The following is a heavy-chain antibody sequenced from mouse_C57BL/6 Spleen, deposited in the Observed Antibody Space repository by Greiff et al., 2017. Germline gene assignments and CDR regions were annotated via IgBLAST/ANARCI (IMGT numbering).Heavy chain of an antibody. CDR2: ISGGGGNT. J-gene: IGHJ4*01. CDR3: ARRYYYGSSYAMDY. Sequence: EVMLVESGGGLVKPGGSLKLSCAASGFTFSSYTMSWVRQTPEKRLEWVATISGGGGNTYYPDRVKGRFTISRDHAKNTLYLQMSSLRSEDTALYYCARRYYYGSSYAMDYWGQGPSVTVSS. CDR1: GFTFSSYT. D-gene: IGHD1-1*01. V-gene: IGHV5-9*01.